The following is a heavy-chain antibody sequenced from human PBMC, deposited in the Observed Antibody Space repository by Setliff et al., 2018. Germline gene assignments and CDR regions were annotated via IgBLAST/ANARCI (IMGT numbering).Heavy chain of an antibody. CDR2: IDWDDDK. Sequence: SGPTLVNPTQTLTLACTFSGFSLNTSGMRVSWIRQPPGKALEWLARIDWDDDKFYSTSLKTRLTISKDTSKKQVVLTMTNMDPVDTATYYCARISASSSHFDYWGPGTLVTVSS. J-gene: IGHJ4*02. CDR1: GFSLNTSGMR. CDR3: ARISASSSHFDY. D-gene: IGHD6-13*01. V-gene: IGHV2-70*04.